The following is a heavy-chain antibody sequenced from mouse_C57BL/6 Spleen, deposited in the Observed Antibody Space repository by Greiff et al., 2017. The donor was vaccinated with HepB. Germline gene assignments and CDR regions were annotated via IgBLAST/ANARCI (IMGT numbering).Heavy chain of an antibody. CDR2: IDPSDSYT. CDR3: AREGGYFDV. J-gene: IGHJ1*03. CDR1: GYTFTSYW. V-gene: IGHV1-59*01. Sequence: QVQLQQPGAELVRPGTSVKLSCKASGYTFTSYWMHWVKQRTGQGLEWIGVIDPSDSYTNYNQKFKGKATLTVDTSSSTAYMQLSSLTSEDSAVYYCAREGGYFDVWGTGTTVTVSS.